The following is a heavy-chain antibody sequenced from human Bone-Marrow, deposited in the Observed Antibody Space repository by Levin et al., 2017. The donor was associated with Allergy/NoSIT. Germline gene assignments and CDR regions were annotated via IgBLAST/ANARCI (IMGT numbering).Heavy chain of an antibody. Sequence: GGSLRLSCKASGYTFTNYDINWVRQATGQGLEWMGWMNPDSGNTGSAQKFQGRVTMTRNTSISTAYMELSSLRSEDTAVYYCARFCSSTSCYTDGLDVWGQGTTVTVSS. CDR3: ARFCSSTSCYTDGLDV. CDR2: MNPDSGNT. V-gene: IGHV1-8*01. CDR1: GYTFTNYD. J-gene: IGHJ6*02. D-gene: IGHD2-2*02.